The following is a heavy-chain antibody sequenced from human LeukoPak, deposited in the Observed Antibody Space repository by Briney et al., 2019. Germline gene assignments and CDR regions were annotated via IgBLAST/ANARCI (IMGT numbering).Heavy chain of an antibody. Sequence: PGGSLRLSCAASGFTFSSYGMHWVRQAPGKGLEWVAVISYDESNKYYADSVKGRFTISRDNSKTTLYLQMNSLRAEDTAVYYCARDEWGDIVVVPAARYYYYGMDVWGQGTTVTVSS. V-gene: IGHV3-30*03. D-gene: IGHD2-2*01. J-gene: IGHJ6*02. CDR2: ISYDESNK. CDR1: GFTFSSYG. CDR3: ARDEWGDIVVVPAARYYYYGMDV.